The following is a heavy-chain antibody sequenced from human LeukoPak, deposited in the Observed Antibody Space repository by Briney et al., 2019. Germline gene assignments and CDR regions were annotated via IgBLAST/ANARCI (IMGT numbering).Heavy chain of an antibody. CDR1: GGSISSGGYY. Sequence: SETLSLTCAVSGGSISSGGYYWSWIRQPAGKGLEWIGRIYTSGSTNYNPSLKSRVTMSVDTSKNRFSLKLSSVTAADTAVYYCARAGLWFGELSDYSYYYYYMDVWGKGTTVTVSS. V-gene: IGHV4-61*02. J-gene: IGHJ6*03. CDR3: ARAGLWFGELSDYSYYYYYMDV. D-gene: IGHD3-10*01. CDR2: IYTSGST.